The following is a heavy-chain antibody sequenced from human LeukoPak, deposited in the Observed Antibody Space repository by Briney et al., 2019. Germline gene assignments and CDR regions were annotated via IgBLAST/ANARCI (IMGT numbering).Heavy chain of an antibody. CDR1: GFTFSNPW. Sequence: PGGSLRLSCAASGFTFSNPWMHWVRQAPGKGLVWVSRINPDGSSARYADSVKGRCTISRDNAKNTLYLQMNSLRAEDTAVYYCARDQGGPRYYWGQGSLVTVSS. D-gene: IGHD3-16*01. J-gene: IGHJ4*02. V-gene: IGHV3-74*01. CDR3: ARDQGGPRYY. CDR2: INPDGSSA.